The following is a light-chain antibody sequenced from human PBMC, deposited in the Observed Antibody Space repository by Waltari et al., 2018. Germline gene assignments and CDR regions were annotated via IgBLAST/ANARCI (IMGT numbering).Light chain of an antibody. CDR1: SRDVGGHHL. Sequence: QSALTQPRSVSGSPGQSVTLSCTGTSRDVGGHHLFSWFQQAPGKVPKHLIYDVSERPSDVPDRFPGSKSANTASLTISGLQTDDEADYYCCSFAGSYTFVFGSGTRVTVL. J-gene: IGLJ1*01. CDR2: DVS. V-gene: IGLV2-11*01. CDR3: CSFAGSYTFV.